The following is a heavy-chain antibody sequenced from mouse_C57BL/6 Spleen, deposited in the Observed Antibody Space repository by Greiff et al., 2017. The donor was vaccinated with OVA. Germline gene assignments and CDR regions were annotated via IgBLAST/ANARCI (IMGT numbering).Heavy chain of an antibody. CDR3: AREVHYGNYYFDY. J-gene: IGHJ2*01. CDR2: INPSNGGT. D-gene: IGHD2-1*01. CDR1: GYTFTSYW. V-gene: IGHV1-53*01. Sequence: QVQLQQPGTELVKPGASVKLSCKASGYTFTSYWMHWVKQRPGQGLEWIGNINPSNGGTTYNEKFKSKATLTVDKSSSTAYVQLSSLTSEDSAVYYCAREVHYGNYYFDYWGQGTTLTVSS.